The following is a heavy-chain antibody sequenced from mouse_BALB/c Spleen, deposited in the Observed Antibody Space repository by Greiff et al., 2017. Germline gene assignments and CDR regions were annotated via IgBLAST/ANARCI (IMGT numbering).Heavy chain of an antibody. CDR2: ISNGGGST. CDR1: GFTFSSYT. J-gene: IGHJ2*01. Sequence: EVKLVESGGGLVQPGGSRKLSCAASGFTFSSYTMSWVRQTPEKRLEWVAYISNGGGSTYYPDTVKGRFTISRDNAKNTLYLQMSSLKSEDTAMYYCARHAPYFDYWGQGTTLTVSS. V-gene: IGHV5-12-2*01. CDR3: ARHAPYFDY.